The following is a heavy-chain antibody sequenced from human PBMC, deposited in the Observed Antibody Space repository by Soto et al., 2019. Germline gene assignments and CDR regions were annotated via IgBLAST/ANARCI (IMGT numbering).Heavy chain of an antibody. D-gene: IGHD5-12*01. J-gene: IGHJ6*02. V-gene: IGHV1-2*04. CDR2: INPNSGGT. CDR3: ARDQYSGYDLGYYYYYGMDV. Sequence: QVQLVQSGAEVKKPGASVKVSCKASGYTFTGYYMHWVRQAPGQGLEWMGWINPNSGGTNYAQKFQGWVTMTRDTSISTAYMELGRLRSDDTAVYYCARDQYSGYDLGYYYYYGMDVWGQGTTVTVSS. CDR1: GYTFTGYY.